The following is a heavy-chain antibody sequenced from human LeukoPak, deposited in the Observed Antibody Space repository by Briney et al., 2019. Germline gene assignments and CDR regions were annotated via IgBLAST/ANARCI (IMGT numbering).Heavy chain of an antibody. CDR2: IKSKTDGGTT. Sequence: GGSLRLSCAASGFTFSNAWMSWVRQAPGKGLEWVGRIKSKTDGGTTDYAAPVKGRFTISRDDSKNTLYLQMNSLKTEDTAVYYCAKGEGGSYLSPGCYWGQGTLVTVSS. V-gene: IGHV3-15*01. J-gene: IGHJ4*02. CDR1: GFTFSNAW. CDR3: AKGEGGSYLSPGCY. D-gene: IGHD3-16*02.